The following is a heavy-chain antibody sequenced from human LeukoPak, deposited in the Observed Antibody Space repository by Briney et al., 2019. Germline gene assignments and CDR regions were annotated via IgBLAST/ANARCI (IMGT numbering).Heavy chain of an antibody. CDR2: ISSSGGGT. D-gene: IGHD1-1*01. CDR1: GFTFSSYA. Sequence: GGSLRLSCAASGFTFSSYAMSWVRQAPGKGLEWVSGISSSGGGTYYAGSVKGRFTISRDNSKNTLYLQMNSLRAEDTALYYCAKDSPGNGYTDAFDMWGQGTMVTVSS. CDR3: AKDSPGNGYTDAFDM. J-gene: IGHJ3*02. V-gene: IGHV3-23*01.